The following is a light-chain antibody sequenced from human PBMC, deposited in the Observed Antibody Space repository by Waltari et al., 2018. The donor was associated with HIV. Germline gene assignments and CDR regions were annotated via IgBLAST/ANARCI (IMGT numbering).Light chain of an antibody. V-gene: IGLV4-69*01. Sequence: QLVLTQSPSASASLGASVKLTCTLSSGHSSYAIAWHQQQPEKGPRYLMKLNSDGSHSKGDGIPARLACSSSGAERYLTIAGLQSEDEADYYCQTWGTGIRVFGGGTKLTVL. J-gene: IGLJ3*02. CDR2: LNSDGSH. CDR3: QTWGTGIRV. CDR1: SGHSSYA.